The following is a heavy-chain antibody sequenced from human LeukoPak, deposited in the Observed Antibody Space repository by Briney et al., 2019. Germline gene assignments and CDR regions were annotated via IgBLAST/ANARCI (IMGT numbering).Heavy chain of an antibody. CDR1: GYTFTSYD. Sequence: ASVKVSCKASGYTFTSYDINWVRQATGQGPEWMGWMNPNSGNTGYAQKFQGRVTMTRNTSISTAYMELSSLRSEDTAVYYCARGLHEYSSSSYYYYMDVWGKGTTVTISS. CDR3: ARGLHEYSSSSYYYYMDV. V-gene: IGHV1-8*01. D-gene: IGHD6-13*01. J-gene: IGHJ6*03. CDR2: MNPNSGNT.